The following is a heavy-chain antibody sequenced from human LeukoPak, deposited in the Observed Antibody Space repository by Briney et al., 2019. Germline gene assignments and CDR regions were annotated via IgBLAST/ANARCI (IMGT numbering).Heavy chain of an antibody. CDR2: IYYSGST. J-gene: IGHJ4*02. V-gene: IGHV4-59*01. CDR1: GGSISSYY. Sequence: SETLSLTCTVSGGSISSYYWSWIRQPPGKGLEWIGYIYYSGSTNYNPSLKSRVTISVDASKNQFSLKLSSVTAADTAVYYCARGDGSYFGYWGQGTLVTVSS. CDR3: ARGDGSYFGY. D-gene: IGHD1-26*01.